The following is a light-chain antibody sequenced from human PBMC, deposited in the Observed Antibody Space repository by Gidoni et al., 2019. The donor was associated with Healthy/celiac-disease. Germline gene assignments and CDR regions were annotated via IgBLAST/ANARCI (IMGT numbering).Light chain of an antibody. CDR3: CSYAGSSTFVV. CDR1: RSDVGSYNL. V-gene: IGLV2-23*02. CDR2: EVS. J-gene: IGLJ2*01. Sequence: QSALTQPASGSGSPGQSITISCTGTRSDVGSYNLVPWYQQHPGKAPKLMIYEVSKRPSGVSNLFSGSKSGNTASLTISGLQAEDEADYYCCSYAGSSTFVVFGGGTKLTVL.